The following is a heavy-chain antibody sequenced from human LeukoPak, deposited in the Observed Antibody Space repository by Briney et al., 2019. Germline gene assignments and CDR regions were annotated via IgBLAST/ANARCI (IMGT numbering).Heavy chain of an antibody. D-gene: IGHD3-10*01. CDR3: ARGQSTSGPFDY. Sequence: PSETLSLTCTVSGGSISSSSYYWGWIRQPPGKGLEWIGSIYYSGSTYYNPSLKSRVTISVDTSKNQFSLKLSSVTAADTAVYYRARGQSTSGPFDYWGQGTLVTVSS. CDR1: GGSISSSSYY. CDR2: IYYSGST. V-gene: IGHV4-39*07. J-gene: IGHJ4*02.